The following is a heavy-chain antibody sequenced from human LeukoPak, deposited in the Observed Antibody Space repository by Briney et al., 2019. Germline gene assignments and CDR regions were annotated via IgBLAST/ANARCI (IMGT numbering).Heavy chain of an antibody. CDR3: ARAYHYYDSSGYMSGFDY. CDR2: IDAGNGNT. Sequence: ASVKVSCKASGYTFTSYAMHWVRQAPGQRLEWMGWIDAGNGNTKYSQEFQGRVTITRDTSATTAYMELSSLRSEDMAVYYCARAYHYYDSSGYMSGFDYWGQRTLVTVSS. CDR1: GYTFTSYA. V-gene: IGHV1-3*03. D-gene: IGHD3-22*01. J-gene: IGHJ4*02.